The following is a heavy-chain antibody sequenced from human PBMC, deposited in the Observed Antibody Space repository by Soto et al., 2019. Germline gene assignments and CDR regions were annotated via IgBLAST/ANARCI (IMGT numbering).Heavy chain of an antibody. CDR1: GYTFTGYY. V-gene: IGHV1-2*02. Sequence: ASVKVSCKASGYTFTGYYMHWVRQAPGQGLEWLGWINPNSGDTNYAQKFQGRVTMTRDTSINTAYMDLSSLRSDDTAVYYCAHLTVTTYDYFDLWGRGTLVTVSS. J-gene: IGHJ2*01. CDR3: AHLTVTTYDYFDL. D-gene: IGHD4-4*01. CDR2: INPNSGDT.